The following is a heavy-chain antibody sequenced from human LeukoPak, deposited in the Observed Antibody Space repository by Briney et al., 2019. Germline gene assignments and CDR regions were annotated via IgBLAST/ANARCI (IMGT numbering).Heavy chain of an antibody. CDR2: INHNGNVN. CDR1: GFTFSSYW. D-gene: IGHD3-16*01. Sequence: GGSLRLSCAASGFTFSSYWMNWARQAPGKGLEWVASINHNGNVNYYVDSVKGRFTISRDNAKDSLYLQMSNLRAEDTAVYFCARGGGLDVWDQGATVTVSS. CDR3: ARGGGLDV. J-gene: IGHJ6*02. V-gene: IGHV3-7*03.